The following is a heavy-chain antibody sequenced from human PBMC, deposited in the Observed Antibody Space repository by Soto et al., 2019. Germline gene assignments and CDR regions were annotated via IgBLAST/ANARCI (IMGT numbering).Heavy chain of an antibody. D-gene: IGHD2-2*01. Sequence: EEQLLESGGGSVRPGGSLRLSCAASGFTFRSYAMSWVRQAPGKGLEWVSAITASADTTYYADSVKGRFTISRDNSKNTMYVRMNSLRGEDTAVYYCARVRPLRDCTRTSCLGAFDIWGQGTMVTVS. CDR1: GFTFRSYA. V-gene: IGHV3-23*01. CDR2: ITASADTT. J-gene: IGHJ3*02. CDR3: ARVRPLRDCTRTSCLGAFDI.